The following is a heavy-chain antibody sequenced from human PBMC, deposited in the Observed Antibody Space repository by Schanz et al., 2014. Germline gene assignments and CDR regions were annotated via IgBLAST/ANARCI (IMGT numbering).Heavy chain of an antibody. J-gene: IGHJ4*02. Sequence: QVQLVESGGGLVKPGGSLRLSCAASGFTFSDYYMSWIRQAPGKGLEWVSDISDSGDSTHYADSVKGRFIISRDNSKNTLYLQVNSLRAEDTAVYYCAKHVRSLTGNDYWGQGTLVNVSS. D-gene: IGHD3-9*01. CDR3: AKHVRSLTGNDY. CDR1: GFTFSDYY. CDR2: ISDSGDST. V-gene: IGHV3-11*05.